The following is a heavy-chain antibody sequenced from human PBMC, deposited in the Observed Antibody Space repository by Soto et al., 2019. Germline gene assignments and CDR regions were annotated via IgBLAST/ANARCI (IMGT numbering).Heavy chain of an antibody. V-gene: IGHV3-30*18. CDR3: AKDHHYYDSSGYDY. CDR1: GFTFSSYG. Sequence: GGSLRLSCAASGFTFSSYGMHWVRQAPGKGLEWVAVISYDGSNKYYADSVKGRFTISRDNSKNTLYLQMNSLRAEDTAVYYCAKDHHYYDSSGYDYWGQGTLVTVSS. CDR2: ISYDGSNK. J-gene: IGHJ4*02. D-gene: IGHD3-22*01.